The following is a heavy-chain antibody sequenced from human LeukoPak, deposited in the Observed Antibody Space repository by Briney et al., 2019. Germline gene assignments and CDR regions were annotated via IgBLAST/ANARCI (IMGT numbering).Heavy chain of an antibody. D-gene: IGHD4-23*01. CDR2: IYYSGST. V-gene: IGHV4-59*01. CDR1: GGSISSYY. Sequence: PSETLSLTCTVSGGSISSYYWSWTRQPPGKGLEWIGYIYYSGSTNYNPSLKSRVTISVDTSKNQFSLKLSSVTAADTAVYYCARSRGGNYDYYYYYYMDVWGKGTTVTVSS. J-gene: IGHJ6*03. CDR3: ARSRGGNYDYYYYYYMDV.